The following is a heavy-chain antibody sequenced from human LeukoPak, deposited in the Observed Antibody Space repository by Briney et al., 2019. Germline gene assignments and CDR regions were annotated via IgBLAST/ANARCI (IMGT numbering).Heavy chain of an antibody. CDR1: GYTFTGYY. V-gene: IGHV1-2*02. J-gene: IGHJ6*03. CDR3: ARGGSPIYYYYMDV. Sequence: ASVTVSCKASGYTFTGYYMHWVRQAPGQGLEWMGWINPNSGGTNYAQKFQGRVTMTRDTSISTAYMELSSLRSDDTAVYYCARGGSPIYYYYMDVWGKGTTVTISS. CDR2: INPNSGGT. D-gene: IGHD2-2*01.